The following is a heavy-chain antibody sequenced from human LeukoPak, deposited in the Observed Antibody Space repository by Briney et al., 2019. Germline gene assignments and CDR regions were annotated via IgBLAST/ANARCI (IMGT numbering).Heavy chain of an antibody. Sequence: SETLSLTCTVSGGSISSYYWSWIRQPPGKGLEWIGYIYYSGSTNYNPSLKSRVTVSIDTSKNQFSLKLSSVTAADTAVYYCARHRSARYSSSLEFDPWGQGTLVTVSS. CDR3: ARHRSARYSSSLEFDP. CDR1: GGSISSYY. J-gene: IGHJ5*02. CDR2: IYYSGST. V-gene: IGHV4-59*01. D-gene: IGHD6-6*01.